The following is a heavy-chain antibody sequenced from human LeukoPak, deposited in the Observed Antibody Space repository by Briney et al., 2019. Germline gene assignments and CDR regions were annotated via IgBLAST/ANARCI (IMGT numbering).Heavy chain of an antibody. J-gene: IGHJ4*02. CDR2: IYYRGSA. V-gene: IGHV4-30-2*03. Sequence: LRLSCAASGFSFDDYGMSWGREAPERGLEWVWRIYYRGSAYYNPSLKSRVTLSVDTCKKHFSIKQRHVTAADTDVYYCARHGRGYSGNVVDYWGQGTLVIVSS. D-gene: IGHD5-12*01. CDR1: GFSFDDYG. CDR3: ARHGRGYSGNVVDY.